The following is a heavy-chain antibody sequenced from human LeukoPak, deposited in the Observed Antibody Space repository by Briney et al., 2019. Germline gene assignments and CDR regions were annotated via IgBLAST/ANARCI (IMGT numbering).Heavy chain of an antibody. CDR2: IIPIFGTA. V-gene: IGHV1-69*13. CDR3: ARDGEGSSGDNYYFGY. CDR1: GGTSSSYA. J-gene: IGHJ4*02. Sequence: ASVKVSCKASGGTSSSYAISWVRQAPGQGLEWMGGIIPIFGTANYAQRFQGRVTITADESTSTAYMELSSLRSEDTAVYYCARDGEGSSGDNYYFGYWGQGTLVTVSS. D-gene: IGHD6-19*01.